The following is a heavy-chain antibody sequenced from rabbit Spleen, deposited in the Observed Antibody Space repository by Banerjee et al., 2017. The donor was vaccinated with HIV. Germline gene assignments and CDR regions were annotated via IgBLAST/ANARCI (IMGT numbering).Heavy chain of an antibody. CDR1: GFSFSGGYW. D-gene: IGHD7-1*01. J-gene: IGHJ4*01. Sequence: QEQLEESGGDLVKPGASLTLTCTASGFSFSGGYWICWVRQAPGKGLEWIGCIATSTRGYTYYASWAKGRFTISKTSSTTVTLQMTSLTAADTATYFCARADNTDDTLNLWGPGTLVTVS. CDR3: ARADNTDDTLNL. CDR2: IATSTRGYT. V-gene: IGHV1S45*01.